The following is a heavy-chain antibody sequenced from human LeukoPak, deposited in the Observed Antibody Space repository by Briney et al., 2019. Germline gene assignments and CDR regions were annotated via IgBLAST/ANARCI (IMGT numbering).Heavy chain of an antibody. D-gene: IGHD6-19*01. V-gene: IGHV4-34*01. Sequence: SETLSLTCAVYGGSFSSYYWSWIRQPPGKGLEWIGEIYHSGSTNYNPSLKSRVTISVDKSKNQFSLKLSSVTAADTAVYYCARLGVATVAVAGTRDYWGQGTLVTVSS. CDR2: IYHSGST. CDR3: ARLGVATVAVAGTRDY. J-gene: IGHJ4*02. CDR1: GGSFSSYY.